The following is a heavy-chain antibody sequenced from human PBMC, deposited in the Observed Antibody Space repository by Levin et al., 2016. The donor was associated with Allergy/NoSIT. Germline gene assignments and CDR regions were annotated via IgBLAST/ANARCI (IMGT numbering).Heavy chain of an antibody. CDR1: RFTFNTYS. V-gene: IGHV3-7*01. J-gene: IGHJ5*02. CDR2: IKHDGSAT. CDR3: ARGGWGATGLDP. Sequence: LSLTCAASRFTFNTYSMSWVRQAPGKGLEWVASIKHDGSATHYADSVKGRFTISRDNAKNTLYLQMNGLRVEDTAVYYCARGGWGATGLDPWGPGTPVTVSS. D-gene: IGHD1-26*01.